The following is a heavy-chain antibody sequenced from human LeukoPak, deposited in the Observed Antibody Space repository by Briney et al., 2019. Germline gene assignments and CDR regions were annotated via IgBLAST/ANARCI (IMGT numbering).Heavy chain of an antibody. CDR2: MNPNSGNT. CDR3: ARRISRGMIGAKYFQH. CDR1: GYTFTSYD. D-gene: IGHD3-22*01. Sequence: ASVKVSCKASGYTFTSYDINWVRQATGQGLEWMGWMNPNSGNTGYAQKFQGRVTMTRNTSISTAYMELSSLRSEDTAVYYCARRISRGMIGAKYFQHWGQGTLVTVSS. V-gene: IGHV1-8*01. J-gene: IGHJ1*01.